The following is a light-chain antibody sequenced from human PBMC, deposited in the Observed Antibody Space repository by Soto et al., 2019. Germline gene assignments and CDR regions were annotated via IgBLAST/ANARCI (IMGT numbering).Light chain of an antibody. J-gene: IGKJ4*01. Sequence: EIVLTQSPGILSLSPGQRVTLSCRASQSVSNDFLAWYQQKPGQAPRLLIYGASTRATDVPDRFSGSGSGTEFTLTISSLQSEDFEVYYCQQYNNWPLTLGGGTKVDIK. CDR1: QSVSNDF. CDR3: QQYNNWPLT. V-gene: IGKV3D-15*01. CDR2: GAS.